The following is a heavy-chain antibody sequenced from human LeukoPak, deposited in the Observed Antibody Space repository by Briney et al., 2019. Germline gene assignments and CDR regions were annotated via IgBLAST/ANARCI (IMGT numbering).Heavy chain of an antibody. J-gene: IGHJ6*03. V-gene: IGHV3-43*01. CDR3: AKSGDIVVVAYYHMDV. Sequence: GGSLRLSCAASGFTFDDYTMHWVRQAPGKGLEWVSLISWDGGSTYYADSVKGRFTISRDNSKNSLYLQMNSLRTEDTALYYCAKSGDIVVVAYYHMDVWGKGTTVTVSS. CDR1: GFTFDDYT. D-gene: IGHD2-2*01. CDR2: ISWDGGST.